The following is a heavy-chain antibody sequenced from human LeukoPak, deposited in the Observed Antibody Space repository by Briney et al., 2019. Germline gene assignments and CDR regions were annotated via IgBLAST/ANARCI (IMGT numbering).Heavy chain of an antibody. CDR1: GGSFSGYY. CDR2: INHSGST. CDR3: AVGLGFGGAYFDY. V-gene: IGHV4-34*01. Sequence: TTSETLSLTCAVYGGSFSGYYWSWIRQPPGKGLEWIGEINHSGSTNYNPSLKSRVTISVDTSKNQFSLKLSSVTAADTAVYYCAVGLGFGGAYFDYWGQGTLVTVSS. D-gene: IGHD3-10*01. J-gene: IGHJ4*02.